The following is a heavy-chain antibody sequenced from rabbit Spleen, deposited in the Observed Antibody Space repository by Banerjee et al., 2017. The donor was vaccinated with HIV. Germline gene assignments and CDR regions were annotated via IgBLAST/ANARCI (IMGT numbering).Heavy chain of an antibody. CDR2: IAGSSSGFT. D-gene: IGHD4-1*01. Sequence: QSLEESGGDLVKPGASLTLTCKASGFSFSSSDYMCWVRQAPGKGLEWIPCIAGSSSGFTYSATWAKGRFTISKTSSTTVTLQMTSLTAADTATYFCARDSNDWCFDVWCQGTLVTVS. CDR1: GFSFSSSDY. V-gene: IGHV1S40*01. J-gene: IGHJ3*01. CDR3: ARDSNDWCFDV.